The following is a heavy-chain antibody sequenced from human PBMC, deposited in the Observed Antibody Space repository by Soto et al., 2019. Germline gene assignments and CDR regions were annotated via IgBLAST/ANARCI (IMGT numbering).Heavy chain of an antibody. V-gene: IGHV1-8*01. CDR3: ARDLVTDGDCYLDY. CDR1: GYTFTSYD. Sequence: GASVKVSCKASGYTFTSYDINWVRQATGQGLEWMGWMNPNSGNTGYAQKFQDRLTITMDTSATTAYMELSSLTSEDTAVYYCARDLVTDGDCYLDYWGQGTLVTVSS. D-gene: IGHD3-9*01. J-gene: IGHJ4*02. CDR2: MNPNSGNT.